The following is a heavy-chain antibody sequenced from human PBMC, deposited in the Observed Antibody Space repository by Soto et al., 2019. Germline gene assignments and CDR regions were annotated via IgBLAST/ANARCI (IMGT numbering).Heavy chain of an antibody. V-gene: IGHV1-69*02. CDR2: IIPILGIA. CDR3: AGDCGGDCPPGYFDY. D-gene: IGHD2-21*01. J-gene: IGHJ4*02. Sequence: ASVKVSCKASGGTFSSYTISWVRQAPGQGLEWMGRIIPILGIANYAQKFQGRVTITADKSTSTAYMELSSLRSEDTAVYYCAGDCGGDCPPGYFDYWGQGTLVTVSS. CDR1: GGTFSSYT.